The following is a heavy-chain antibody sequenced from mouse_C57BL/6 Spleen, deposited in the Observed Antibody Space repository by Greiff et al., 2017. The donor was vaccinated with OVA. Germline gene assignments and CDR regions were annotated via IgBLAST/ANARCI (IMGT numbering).Heavy chain of an antibody. Sequence: QVHVKQSGPGLVQPSQSLSITCTVSGFSLTSYGVHWVRQSPGKGLEWLGVIWSGGSTDYNAAFISRLSISKDNSKSQVFFKMNSLQADDTAIYYCARGDFAYWGQGTLVTVSA. J-gene: IGHJ3*01. D-gene: IGHD3-3*01. CDR2: IWSGGST. CDR3: ARGDFAY. V-gene: IGHV2-2*01. CDR1: GFSLTSYG.